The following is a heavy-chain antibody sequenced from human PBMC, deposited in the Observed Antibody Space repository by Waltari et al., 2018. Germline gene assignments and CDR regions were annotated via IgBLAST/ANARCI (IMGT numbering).Heavy chain of an antibody. CDR1: GDEFENYA. V-gene: IGHV1-69*01. D-gene: IGHD4-17*01. J-gene: IGHJ4*02. CDR3: ARGSKFGDYGDLDY. CDR2: IIPMFNNP. Sequence: VQVVQSGAEVKKPGYEVRVSGRTSGDEFENYATSWVRQAPGKGLEWMGGIIPMFNNPNYAQRFEGTVTITADESTSTGYMELTGLTSEDTAIYYCARGSKFGDYGDLDYWGQGTLVTVS.